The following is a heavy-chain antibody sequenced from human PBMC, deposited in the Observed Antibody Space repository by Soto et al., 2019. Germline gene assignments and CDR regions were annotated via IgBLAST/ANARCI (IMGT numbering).Heavy chain of an antibody. V-gene: IGHV3-33*01. CDR1: GFSFSDNV. D-gene: IGHD2-15*01. CDR2: IWWHGRDI. J-gene: IGHJ4*02. CDR3: AREQGGQSADSRFDN. Sequence: GGSLRLSCAASGFSFSDNVMPWVRQAPGKGLEWVAVIWWHGRDIYYEGSVKGRFTISRDNSKNTIYLQMNSMRVEDTDVYYCAREQGGQSADSRFDNWGQGTLVTVSS.